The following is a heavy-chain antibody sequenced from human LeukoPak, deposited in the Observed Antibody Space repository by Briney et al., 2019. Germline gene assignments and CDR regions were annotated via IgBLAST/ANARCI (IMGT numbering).Heavy chain of an antibody. D-gene: IGHD2-2*01. CDR1: GGSISSGGYY. Sequence: SETLSLTCTVSGGSISSGGYYWGWIRQPPGKGLEWIGSIYYSGSTYYNPSLKSRVTISVDTSKNQFSLKLSSVTAADTAVYYCARSPEYQLPSRFDPWGQGTLVTVSS. V-gene: IGHV4-39*01. J-gene: IGHJ5*02. CDR2: IYYSGST. CDR3: ARSPEYQLPSRFDP.